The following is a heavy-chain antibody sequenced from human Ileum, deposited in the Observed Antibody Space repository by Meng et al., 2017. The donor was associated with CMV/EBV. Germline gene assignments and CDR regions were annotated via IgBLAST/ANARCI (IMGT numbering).Heavy chain of an antibody. CDR2: ISYDGYNK. CDR3: ARDPRSGTYSYGMDV. V-gene: IGHV3-30-3*01. J-gene: IGHJ6*02. Sequence: GESLKISCAASGFTFSSYAVHWVRQAPGKGLEWVAIISYDGYNKYYADSVKGRFTISRDNSKNTLYLQMNSLRAEGTAVYYCARDPRSGTYSYGMDVWGQGTTVTVSS. CDR1: GFTFSSYA. D-gene: IGHD3-10*01.